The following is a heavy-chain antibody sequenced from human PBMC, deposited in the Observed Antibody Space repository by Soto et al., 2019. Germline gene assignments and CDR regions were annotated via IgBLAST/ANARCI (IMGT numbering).Heavy chain of an antibody. CDR1: GYTFTSYD. Sequence: QVQLVQSGAEVKKPGASVYVSCKASGYTFTSYDIFWVRQAPGQGLEWMGWISASNGHTNYAQKLQDRVIMTTDTSTSTAYMELRSLRSDDTAVYYCARGYGSGWYSEYFQHWGQGTLVTVSP. D-gene: IGHD6-19*01. J-gene: IGHJ1*01. CDR2: ISASNGHT. V-gene: IGHV1-18*01. CDR3: ARGYGSGWYSEYFQH.